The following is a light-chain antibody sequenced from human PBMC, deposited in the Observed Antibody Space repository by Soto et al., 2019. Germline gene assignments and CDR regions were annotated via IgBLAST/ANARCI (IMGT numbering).Light chain of an antibody. CDR2: DAS. V-gene: IGKV1-5*01. J-gene: IGKJ1*01. CDR1: QSITNR. CDR3: QHYGGMWT. Sequence: DIQMTQSPSTLSASVGDRVTITCRAGQSITNRLAWYQQKPGKAPKVLIYDASNLEYGVPSRFSGSGFGTEFILTISSLQPDDFATYWCQHYGGMWTFGQGTKVEMK.